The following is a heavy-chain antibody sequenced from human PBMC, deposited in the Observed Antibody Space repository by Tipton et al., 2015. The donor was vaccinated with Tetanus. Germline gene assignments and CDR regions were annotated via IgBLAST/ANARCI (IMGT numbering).Heavy chain of an antibody. J-gene: IGHJ3*02. CDR1: GDSVSTGNFY. CDR3: ARNVYTVTNDAFDI. Sequence: LRLSCTVSGDSVSTGNFYWSWIRQPPGKGLEWIAFIHHSGLAFSKPSLKGRVSISIDTSQNQFSLRLTSVTAADTAVYFCARNVYTVTNDAFDIWGHGTLVNVSS. CDR2: IHHSGLA. V-gene: IGHV4-30-4*01. D-gene: IGHD4-11*01.